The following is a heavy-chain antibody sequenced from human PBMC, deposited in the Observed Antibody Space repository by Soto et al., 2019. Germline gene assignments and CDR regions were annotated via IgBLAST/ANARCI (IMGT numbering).Heavy chain of an antibody. CDR3: AREKVGTTFFDN. J-gene: IGHJ4*02. D-gene: IGHD1-1*01. CDR2: IYYSGNT. Sequence: SETLSLTCTVSGGSLGSSSYYWGWIRQSPGKGLEWIGNIYYSGNTFYNPSLKSRVTISVDTSKNQFYLHLSSVTAADTALYFCAREKVGTTFFDNWGQGIQVTVSS. V-gene: IGHV4-39*02. CDR1: GGSLGSSSYY.